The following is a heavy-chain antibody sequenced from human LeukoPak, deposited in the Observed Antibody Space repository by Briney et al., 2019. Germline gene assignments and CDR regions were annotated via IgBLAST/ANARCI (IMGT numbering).Heavy chain of an antibody. CDR3: SRHEALPGDY. CDR1: GLTFSGST. D-gene: IGHD2-21*02. CDR2: IRDKAYNYAT. J-gene: IGHJ4*02. Sequence: PGGSLRLSCAASGLTFSGSTMHWVRQASGKGLEWVGRIRDKAYNYATAYAASVKGRFTISRDDSKNTAYLQMNSLKTEDTAVYYCSRHEALPGDYWGQGTLVTVSS. V-gene: IGHV3-73*01.